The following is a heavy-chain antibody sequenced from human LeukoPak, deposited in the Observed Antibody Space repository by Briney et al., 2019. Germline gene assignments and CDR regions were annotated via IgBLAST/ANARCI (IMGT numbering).Heavy chain of an antibody. J-gene: IGHJ4*02. Sequence: GGSLRLSCAASGFTFSSYSMNWVRQAPGKGLEWVSYISSSSSTIYYADSVKGRFTISRDNAKNSLYLQMNSLRAEDTAVYYCAREVGSRVLDYWGQGTLVTVSS. V-gene: IGHV3-48*01. CDR2: ISSSSSTI. CDR1: GFTFSSYS. CDR3: AREVGSRVLDY. D-gene: IGHD3-3*01.